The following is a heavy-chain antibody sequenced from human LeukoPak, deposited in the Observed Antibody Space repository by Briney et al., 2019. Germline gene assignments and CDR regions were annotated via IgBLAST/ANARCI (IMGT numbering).Heavy chain of an antibody. V-gene: IGHV4-59*01. CDR3: ARAAAAAFDI. J-gene: IGHJ3*02. D-gene: IGHD6-13*01. Sequence: SETLSLTCTVSGGSIRTYYWSWIRQPPGKGLEWIRYIYDSGSPNYSPSLKSRVTISVDTSKNQFSLKLNSVTAADTAVYYCARAAAAAFDIWGQGTMVTVSS. CDR2: IYDSGSP. CDR1: GGSIRTYY.